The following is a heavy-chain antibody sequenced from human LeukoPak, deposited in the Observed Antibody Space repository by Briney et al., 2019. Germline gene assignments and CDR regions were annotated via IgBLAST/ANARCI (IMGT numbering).Heavy chain of an antibody. CDR1: GYTFSSSW. CDR3: ARQYGRPFDY. CDR2: IYPGDSDT. J-gene: IGHJ4*02. V-gene: IGHV5-51*01. D-gene: IGHD4-17*01. Sequence: GESLKISCKGSGYTFSSSWIGWVRQMPGKGLEWMRIIYPGDSDTRYSPSFQGQVTISADKSINTAYLQWSSLKATDTGIYYCARQYGRPFDYWGQGTLVTVSS.